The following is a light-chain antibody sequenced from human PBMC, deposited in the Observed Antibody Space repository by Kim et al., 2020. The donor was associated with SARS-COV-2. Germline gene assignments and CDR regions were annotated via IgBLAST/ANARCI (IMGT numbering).Light chain of an antibody. CDR3: QQYNDWPLT. CDR2: GGS. Sequence: VSPGETATLSCRASQSVTMKVAWYQQKAGQGPRLLIYGGSTRATGVSTRFSGSGSGREFTLTIGSLQSEDFAIYHCQQYNDWPLTFGGGTKVEIK. V-gene: IGKV3-15*01. J-gene: IGKJ4*01. CDR1: QSVTMK.